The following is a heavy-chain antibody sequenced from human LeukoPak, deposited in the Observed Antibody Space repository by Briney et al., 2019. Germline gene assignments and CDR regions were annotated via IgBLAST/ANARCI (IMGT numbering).Heavy chain of an antibody. CDR2: IYNSGSI. D-gene: IGHD2-21*02. CDR1: GASISSSY. J-gene: IGHJ6*03. V-gene: IGHV4-59*01. Sequence: KPSETLSLTCSVSGASISSSYWSWIRQPPGKGLEWIGYIYNSGSINYNPSLRSRVTISVDTSKNQVSLRLSSVTTTDTAVYYCARDRSLCCGGDCYDNYYYYMDVWGKGTTVIVSS. CDR3: ARDRSLCCGGDCYDNYYYYMDV.